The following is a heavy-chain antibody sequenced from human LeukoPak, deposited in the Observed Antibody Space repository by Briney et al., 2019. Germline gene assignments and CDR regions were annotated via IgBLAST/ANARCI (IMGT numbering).Heavy chain of an antibody. V-gene: IGHV4-59*11. J-gene: IGHJ4*02. CDR1: GGSISPLY. CDR2: IYDSGAA. CDR3: ARGGVAAKYYFDY. D-gene: IGHD3-10*01. Sequence: SETLSLTCTVSGGSISPLYWSWIRQPPGKGLEFIGYIYDSGAANYNPSLKSRVTLLVDTSKNQFSLKLSSVTAADTAVYYCARGGVAAKYYFDYWGQGTLVTVSS.